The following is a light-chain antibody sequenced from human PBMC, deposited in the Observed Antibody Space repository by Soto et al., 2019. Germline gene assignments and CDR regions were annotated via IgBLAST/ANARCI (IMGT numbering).Light chain of an antibody. V-gene: IGLV1-44*01. CDR3: AAWDDSLIGVV. CDR1: SSNIGSNA. Sequence: QPVLTQPPSASGTPGQRVTISCSGSSSNIGSNAVNWYQQFPATAPKLLIYSSNQRPSGVPDRFSGSKSGTSASLAISGLQSEDEADYYCAAWDDSLIGVVFGGGTKLTVL. J-gene: IGLJ3*02. CDR2: SSN.